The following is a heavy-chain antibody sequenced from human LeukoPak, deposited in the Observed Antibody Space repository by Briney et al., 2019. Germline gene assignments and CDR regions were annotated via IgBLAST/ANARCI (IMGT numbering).Heavy chain of an antibody. J-gene: IGHJ3*02. CDR1: GFTLSNAW. Sequence: GGSLRLSCAASGFTLSNAWMSGVRQAPGKGLEWVGRIKRKTDGGATDYAATVKGRFTIFRDDSKNTLYLQMNSLETEDTAVYYCTTEYRHSSGWYGAFDIWGQGTMVTVSS. CDR2: IKRKTDGGAT. D-gene: IGHD6-19*01. CDR3: TTEYRHSSGWYGAFDI. V-gene: IGHV3-15*01.